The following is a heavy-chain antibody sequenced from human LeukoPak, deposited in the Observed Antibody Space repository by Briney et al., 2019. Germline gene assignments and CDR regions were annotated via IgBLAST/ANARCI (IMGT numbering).Heavy chain of an antibody. CDR1: GGSVSSYY. J-gene: IGHJ5*02. D-gene: IGHD3-9*01. Sequence: SETLSLTCTVSGGSVSSYYWSWIRQPPGKGLEWIGYIYYSGSTNYNPSLKSRVTISVDTSKNQFSLKLSSVTAADTAVYYCARDGSFLTGNNWFDPWGQGTLVTVSS. V-gene: IGHV4-59*02. CDR2: IYYSGST. CDR3: ARDGSFLTGNNWFDP.